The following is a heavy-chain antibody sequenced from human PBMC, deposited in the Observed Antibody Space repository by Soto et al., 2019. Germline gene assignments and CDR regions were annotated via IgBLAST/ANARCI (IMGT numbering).Heavy chain of an antibody. Sequence: PGEALTITCTGVVYSFTSSWIGWFRHMPVEGLEWMGIIYPGDSDTRYSPSFQGQVTISADKSITTAYLQWSSLKASDTAMYYCARGYCTTTICDPWFDPWGQGTLVTVSS. V-gene: IGHV5-51*01. CDR1: VYSFTSSW. D-gene: IGHD2-2*01. CDR2: IYPGDSDT. CDR3: ARGYCTTTICDPWFDP. J-gene: IGHJ5*02.